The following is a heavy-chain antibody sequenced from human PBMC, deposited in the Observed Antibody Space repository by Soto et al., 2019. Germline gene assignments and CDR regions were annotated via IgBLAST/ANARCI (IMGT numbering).Heavy chain of an antibody. CDR2: IYYTGTT. Sequence: SETLSLTGNVSGGSMSTYYWSWIRQSPGRGLEWVGYIYYTGTTNYNPSLKGRVTISVDTSKNQFSLKLTSVTAADTAVYYCARGPSGDNYWGQGTLVTVSS. CDR3: ARGPSGDNY. V-gene: IGHV4-59*01. J-gene: IGHJ4*02. CDR1: GGSMSTYY. D-gene: IGHD2-15*01.